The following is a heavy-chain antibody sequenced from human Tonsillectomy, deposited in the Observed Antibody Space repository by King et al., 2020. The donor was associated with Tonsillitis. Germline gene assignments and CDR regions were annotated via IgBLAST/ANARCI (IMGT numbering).Heavy chain of an antibody. CDR2: ISYDGSKT. CDR1: GFTFRSYG. D-gene: IGHD1-26*01. Sequence: VQLVESGGGAVQPGRSLRLSCAASGFTFRSYGMHWVRQAPGKGLEWVALISYDGSKTYYGGSVKGRFTMTRDNSKNTLYLEMNSLRAEDTAVYYCARGGGSYETYGMDVWGQGTTVTVSS. J-gene: IGHJ6*02. V-gene: IGHV3-33*05. CDR3: ARGGGSYETYGMDV.